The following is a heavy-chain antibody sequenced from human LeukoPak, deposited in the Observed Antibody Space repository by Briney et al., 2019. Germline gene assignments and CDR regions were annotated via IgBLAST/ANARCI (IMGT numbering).Heavy chain of an antibody. CDR1: GFTFSNLW. Sequence: PGGSLRLSCAASGFTFSNLWVSWVRQAPGKGLQWVANIKQDGSDIYYVDSVKGRFTISRDNAKNSLFLQANRLTADDTGVYYCASGSGWLIDSWGQGTLVTVSS. CDR3: ASGSGWLIDS. J-gene: IGHJ5*01. D-gene: IGHD6-19*01. CDR2: IKQDGSDI. V-gene: IGHV3-7*05.